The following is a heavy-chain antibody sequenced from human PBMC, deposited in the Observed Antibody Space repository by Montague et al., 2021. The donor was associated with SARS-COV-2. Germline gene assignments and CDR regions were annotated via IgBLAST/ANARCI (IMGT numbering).Heavy chain of an antibody. CDR3: ARWQLYCSGGSGYSSRFDI. V-gene: IGHV4-39*01. CDR2: IYNSGST. J-gene: IGHJ3*02. CDR1: GGSISSSSYY. Sequence: SETLSLTCTVSGGSISSSSYYWGWIRQPPGKGLEWIGRIYNSGSTYYNPSLKSRVTVSVDTSKNQFSLKLSSVTAADTAVYYCARWQLYCSGGSGYSSRFDIWGQGTMVTVSS. D-gene: IGHD2-15*01.